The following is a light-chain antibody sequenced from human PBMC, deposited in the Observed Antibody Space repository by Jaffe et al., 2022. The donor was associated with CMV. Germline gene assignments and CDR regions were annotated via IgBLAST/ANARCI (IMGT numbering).Light chain of an antibody. CDR1: QGISNS. Sequence: DIQMTQSPSSLSASVGDRVTITCRASQGISNSLAWYQQRPGRVPQLLIYAASTLQSGVPSRFSGSGSGTDFTLTITSLQPEDVATYYCQKYNRAPFTFGPGTKVVIK. CDR2: AAS. V-gene: IGKV1-27*01. CDR3: QKYNRAPFT. J-gene: IGKJ3*01.